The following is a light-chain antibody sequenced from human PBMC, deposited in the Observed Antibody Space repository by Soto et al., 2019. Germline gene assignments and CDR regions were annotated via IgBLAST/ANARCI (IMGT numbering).Light chain of an antibody. CDR3: QQTKSYPST. V-gene: IGKV1-13*02. CDR1: QDISSS. Sequence: AIQLTQSPSSLSASVGDRVTITCRASQDISSSLAWYQQKAGKATKLLIYGASILQSGVPSGFSGSGFGTDFTLTSSSLRAEDFAISFCQQTKSYPSTFGGGTRVEI. J-gene: IGKJ4*01. CDR2: GAS.